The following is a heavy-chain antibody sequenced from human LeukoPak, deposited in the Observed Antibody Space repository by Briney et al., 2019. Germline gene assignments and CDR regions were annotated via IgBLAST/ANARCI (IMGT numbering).Heavy chain of an antibody. Sequence: KSSETLSLTCTVSGGSMNSGHYSWSWIRQPAGKGLEWIGRIYSSGSINYNPSLKSRVTILIDTSKNQLSLNLRSATAADTAMYYCAREALVEVATSPQYYMDVWGKGTTVTVSS. CDR3: AREALVEVATSPQYYMDV. J-gene: IGHJ6*04. D-gene: IGHD2-15*01. CDR2: IYSSGSI. V-gene: IGHV4-61*02. CDR1: GGSMNSGHYS.